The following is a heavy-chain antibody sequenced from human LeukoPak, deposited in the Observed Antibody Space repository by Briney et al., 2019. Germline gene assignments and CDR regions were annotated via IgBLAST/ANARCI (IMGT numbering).Heavy chain of an antibody. CDR1: GYTFTSYG. Sequence: ASVKVSCQASGYTFTSYGIRWVRPAPGQGLEWMGWISAYNGNKNHAQKLQGRVTMTTDTSTSTACMELRSRRSDDTAVYYCARDGYNDYWGKGTLVTVS. CDR3: ARDGYNDY. V-gene: IGHV1-18*01. J-gene: IGHJ4*02. D-gene: IGHD5-24*01. CDR2: ISAYNGNK.